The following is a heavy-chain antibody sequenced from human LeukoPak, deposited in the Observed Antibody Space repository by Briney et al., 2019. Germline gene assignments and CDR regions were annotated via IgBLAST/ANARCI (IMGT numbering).Heavy chain of an antibody. CDR1: GGTFSSYA. V-gene: IGHV1-2*02. J-gene: IGHJ6*03. CDR2: INPNSGGT. CDR3: ARDTVVYYMDV. Sequence: GSSVKVSCKASGGTFSSYAISWVRQAPGQGLEWMGWINPNSGGTNYAQKFQGRVTMTRDTSISTAYMELSRLRSDDTAVYYCARDTVVYYMDVWGKGTTVTVSS.